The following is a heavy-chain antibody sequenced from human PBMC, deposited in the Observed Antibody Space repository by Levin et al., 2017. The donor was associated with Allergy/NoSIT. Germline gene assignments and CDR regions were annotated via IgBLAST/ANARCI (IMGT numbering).Heavy chain of an antibody. CDR3: ATGGATVTSDY. J-gene: IGHJ4*02. V-gene: IGHV3-53*01. CDR2: IYSGGST. Sequence: KGLEWVSVIYSGGSTYYADSVKGRFTISRDNSKNTLYLQMNSLRAEDTAVYYCATGGATVTSDYWGQGTLVTVSS. D-gene: IGHD4-17*01.